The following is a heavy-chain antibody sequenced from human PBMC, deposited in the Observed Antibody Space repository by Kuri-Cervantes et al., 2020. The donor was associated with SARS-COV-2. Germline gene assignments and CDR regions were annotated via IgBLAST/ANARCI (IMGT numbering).Heavy chain of an antibody. CDR3: ARVGGYCSSTSCYNHAFDI. CDR2: IYSSGST. J-gene: IGHJ3*02. Sequence: SETLSLTCTVSGGSISTYYWSWIRQSAGKGLEWIGRIYSSGSTDYNPSLKSRVTISVDTSKNQFSLKLSSVTAADTAVYYCARVGGYCSSTSCYNHAFDIWGQGTMVTVSS. CDR1: GGSISTYY. D-gene: IGHD2-2*02. V-gene: IGHV4-4*07.